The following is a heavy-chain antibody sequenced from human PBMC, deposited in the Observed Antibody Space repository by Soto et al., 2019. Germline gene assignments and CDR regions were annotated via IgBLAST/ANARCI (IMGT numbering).Heavy chain of an antibody. CDR2: INAGNGNT. Sequence: VASVKVSCKASGYTFSRYAIHWVRQAPGQRLEWMGWINAGNGNTKYSQKFEGRVTLTTDTSANTVYMELSSLRFEDTALYYCARDQQSRNWFDSWGQGTLVTVSS. D-gene: IGHD6-13*01. CDR1: GYTFSRYA. CDR3: ARDQQSRNWFDS. J-gene: IGHJ5*01. V-gene: IGHV1-3*01.